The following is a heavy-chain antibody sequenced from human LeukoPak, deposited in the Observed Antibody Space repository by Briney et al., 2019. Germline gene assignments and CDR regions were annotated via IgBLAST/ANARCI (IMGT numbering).Heavy chain of an antibody. J-gene: IGHJ4*02. CDR1: GASISSGGYS. CDR2: ISHSGNI. V-gene: IGHV4-30-2*01. D-gene: IGHD2-15*01. Sequence: PSETLSLTCDVSGASISSGGYSWSWVRQPPGKGLEWIGYISHSGNINYNPSLKTRLTISVDRSKNQFSLTLRSVTAADTAVYYCASSDGGFGDYWGQGTLVTVSS. CDR3: ASSDGGFGDY.